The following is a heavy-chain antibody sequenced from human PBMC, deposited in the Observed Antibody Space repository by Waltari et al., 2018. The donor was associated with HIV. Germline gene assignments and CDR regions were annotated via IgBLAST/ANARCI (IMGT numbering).Heavy chain of an antibody. Sequence: QVQLQESGPGLVKPSETLSLTCTVSGGSVSSGSYYWSWLRQPPGKRLEWIGYIYYSVSTNYNPSLKSRVTISVDTSKNQFSLKLNSVTAADTAVYYCARGTGRIDYFDYWGQGTLVTVSS. D-gene: IGHD3-10*01. V-gene: IGHV4-61*01. CDR3: ARGTGRIDYFDY. CDR2: IYYSVST. J-gene: IGHJ4*02. CDR1: GGSVSSGSYY.